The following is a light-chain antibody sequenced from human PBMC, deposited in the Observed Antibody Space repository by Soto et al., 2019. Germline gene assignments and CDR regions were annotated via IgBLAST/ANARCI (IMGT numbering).Light chain of an antibody. CDR1: QAFSNL. Sequence: DIQMTQSPAYLSASVGDRVIITCRASQAFSNLLAWYQQKPGKAPKLLIYGASTLQGGVPSRFSGSESGTEFTLTISSLQPDDFATYYCQQYSSYWTFAQGTKVDIK. CDR2: GAS. CDR3: QQYSSYWT. V-gene: IGKV1-5*01. J-gene: IGKJ1*01.